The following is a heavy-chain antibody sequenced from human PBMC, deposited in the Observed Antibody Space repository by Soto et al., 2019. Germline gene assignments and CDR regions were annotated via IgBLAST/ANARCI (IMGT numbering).Heavy chain of an antibody. V-gene: IGHV1-18*04. J-gene: IGHJ4*02. CDR2: ISTYDGNT. CDR1: GYTFTSYG. CDR3: VKEGGNVRTHFDK. D-gene: IGHD3-10*02. Sequence: GASVKVSCKAAGYTFTSYGISWVRQAPGQGLEWMGWISTYDGNTQYAQKFQGRVTMTTDTSTSTAHMELRSLRSDDTAVYYCVKEGGNVRTHFDKWGPGNLVTVSS.